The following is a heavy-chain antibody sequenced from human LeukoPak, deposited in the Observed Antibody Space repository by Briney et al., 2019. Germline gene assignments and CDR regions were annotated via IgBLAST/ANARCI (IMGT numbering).Heavy chain of an antibody. J-gene: IGHJ4*02. CDR1: GYSLTELA. Sequence: ASVKVSCEISGYSLTELAMHWVRLAPGKGLEWVGGFDPEDGETIYAQKFQGRVIMTEDTSAGVAYMELKRLRSEDSAIYYCAPVSAWQPLIYFRFDTWGQGTLVTVSS. CDR3: APVSAWQPLIYFRFDT. CDR2: FDPEDGET. D-gene: IGHD3/OR15-3a*01. V-gene: IGHV1-24*01.